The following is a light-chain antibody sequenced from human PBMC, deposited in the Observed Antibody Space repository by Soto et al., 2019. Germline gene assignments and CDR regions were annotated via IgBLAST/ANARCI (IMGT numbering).Light chain of an antibody. Sequence: EIVLTQSPGTLSLSPGERATLSCRASQSVSSSYLAWYQQKPGQAPRLHIYGASSRATGIPDRFSGSGSGTDFTLTISRLEPEDSAVYYCQQYGSSPTWTFGQGTKVDIK. CDR2: GAS. J-gene: IGKJ1*01. CDR1: QSVSSSY. V-gene: IGKV3-20*01. CDR3: QQYGSSPTWT.